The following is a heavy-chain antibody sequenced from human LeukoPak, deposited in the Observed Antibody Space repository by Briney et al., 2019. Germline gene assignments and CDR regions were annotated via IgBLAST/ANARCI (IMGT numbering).Heavy chain of an antibody. D-gene: IGHD3-10*01. V-gene: IGHV3-74*01. Sequence: GGSLRLSCAASGFTFRKYWLHWVRQAPGKGLVWVSRINTDGSRTTYADSVKGRFTISRDNAKNTVYLQMNSLRAEDTAVYYCARSLTYYYGSGSYYAPFDYWGQGTLVTVSS. CDR1: GFTFRKYW. J-gene: IGHJ4*02. CDR2: INTDGSRT. CDR3: ARSLTYYYGSGSYYAPFDY.